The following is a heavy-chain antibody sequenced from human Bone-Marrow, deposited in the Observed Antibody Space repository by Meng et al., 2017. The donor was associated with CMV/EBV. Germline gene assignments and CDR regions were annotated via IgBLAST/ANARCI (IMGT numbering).Heavy chain of an antibody. CDR2: ISWNSGSI. CDR1: GFTFDDYA. D-gene: IGHD6-13*01. CDR3: AKDITFQSSSWYLKDYYYGMDV. Sequence: LKISCAASGFTFDDYAMHWVRQAPGKGLEWVSGISWNSGSIGYADSVKGRFTISRDNAKNSLYLQMNSLRAEDTALYYCAKDITFQSSSWYLKDYYYGMDVWGQGTAVTVSS. J-gene: IGHJ6*02. V-gene: IGHV3-9*01.